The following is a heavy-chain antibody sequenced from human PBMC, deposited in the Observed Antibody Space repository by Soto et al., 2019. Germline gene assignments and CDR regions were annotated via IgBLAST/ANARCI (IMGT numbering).Heavy chain of an antibody. J-gene: IGHJ5*02. V-gene: IGHV2-5*02. CDR3: APGTEKVDP. Sequence: QITLKESGPTLVKPTQTLTLTCTFSGFSLSTSGVGVAWIRQPPGKALEWLALIYWDDDKRYSPSLKSRLTIPKDTSKNHVVHTITKMDPVDTATYYCAPGTEKVDPWGQGPLVTVSS. CDR1: GFSLSTSGVG. CDR2: IYWDDDK.